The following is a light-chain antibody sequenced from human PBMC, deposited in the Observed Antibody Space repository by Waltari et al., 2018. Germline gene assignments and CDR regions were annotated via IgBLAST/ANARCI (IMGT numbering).Light chain of an antibody. Sequence: IQLTQSPSPLSTSVRDRVTITCRASQGISNHLAWYQQKPGQAPKLLIYSASTLQSGVPSRFSGSGSGTDFTLTISGLQPEDFATYYCQQRNNYPITFGQGTRLE. CDR2: SAS. CDR3: QQRNNYPIT. J-gene: IGKJ5*01. CDR1: QGISNH. V-gene: IGKV1-9*01.